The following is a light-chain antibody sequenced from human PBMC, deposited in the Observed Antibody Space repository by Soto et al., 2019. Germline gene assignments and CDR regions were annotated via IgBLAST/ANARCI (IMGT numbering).Light chain of an antibody. CDR1: QSISSW. Sequence: DIQMTQSPSTLSASVGDRVTITCRASQSISSWLAWYQQKPGKAPKLLIYDASSLESGVRSRFSGSGSGTEFTLTNSSLQPDDFATYYCQQYNIYSTFGEGTKVEV. CDR2: DAS. CDR3: QQYNIYST. V-gene: IGKV1-5*01. J-gene: IGKJ1*01.